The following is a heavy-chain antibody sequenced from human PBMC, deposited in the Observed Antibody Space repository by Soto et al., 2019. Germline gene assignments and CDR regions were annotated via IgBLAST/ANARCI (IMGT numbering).Heavy chain of an antibody. V-gene: IGHV3-7*05. D-gene: IGHD6-19*01. J-gene: IGHJ4*02. Sequence: GGSLRLSCAASGFTFSSYWMSWVRQAPGKGLEWVANIKQDGSEKYYVDSVKGRFTISRDNAKNSLYLQMNSLRAEDTAVYYCASLDSSGWYQVDYWGKGTLVTVSS. CDR1: GFTFSSYW. CDR3: ASLDSSGWYQVDY. CDR2: IKQDGSEK.